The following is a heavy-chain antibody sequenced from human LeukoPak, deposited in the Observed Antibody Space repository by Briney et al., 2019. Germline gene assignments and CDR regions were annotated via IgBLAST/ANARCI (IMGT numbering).Heavy chain of an antibody. V-gene: IGHV1-69*04. Sequence: SVKVSCKASGGTFSSYAISWVRQAPGQGLEWMGRIIPILGIANYAQKFQGRVTITADKSTSTAYMELSSLRSEDTAVYYCARSYDILTGYSPDYYLDYWGQGTLVTVSS. CDR1: GGTFSSYA. D-gene: IGHD3-9*01. CDR3: ARSYDILTGYSPDYYLDY. J-gene: IGHJ4*02. CDR2: IIPILGIA.